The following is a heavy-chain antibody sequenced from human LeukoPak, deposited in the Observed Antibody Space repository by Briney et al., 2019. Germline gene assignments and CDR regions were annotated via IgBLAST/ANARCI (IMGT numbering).Heavy chain of an antibody. CDR2: IWYDGSNK. J-gene: IGHJ4*02. CDR1: GFTFSSYG. V-gene: IGHV3-33*06. D-gene: IGHD3-10*01. Sequence: PGGSLRLSCAASGFTFSSYGMHWVRQAPGKGLEWVAVIWYDGSNKYYADSVKGRFTISRDNSKNTLYLQMNSLRAEDTAVYYCAKSLLWFGELPIYWGQGTLVTVSS. CDR3: AKSLLWFGELPIY.